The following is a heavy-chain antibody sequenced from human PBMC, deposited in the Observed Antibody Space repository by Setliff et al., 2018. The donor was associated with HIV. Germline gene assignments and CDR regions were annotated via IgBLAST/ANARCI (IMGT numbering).Heavy chain of an antibody. CDR3: ARHYNTMVRGVAYFQH. CDR1: GGSISSYY. J-gene: IGHJ1*01. V-gene: IGHV4-59*08. D-gene: IGHD3-10*01. Sequence: KPSETLSLTCTVSGGSISSYYWSWIRQPPGKGLEWIGYIYYSGNTNYNPSLKSRVTISVDTSKKQFSLKLSSVIAADTAVYYCARHYNTMVRGVAYFQHWGQGTLVTVSS. CDR2: IYYSGNT.